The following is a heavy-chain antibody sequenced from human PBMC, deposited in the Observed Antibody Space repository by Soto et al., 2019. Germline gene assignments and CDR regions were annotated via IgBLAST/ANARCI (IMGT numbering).Heavy chain of an antibody. V-gene: IGHV3-15*07. Sequence: EVQLVESGGGLVKPGGSLRLSCAASGFTFSNAWMNWVRQAPGKGLEWVGRIKSKTDGGTTDYAAPVKGRFTISRDDSKNTLYLQMNSLKTEDTAVDYCTTDQLTAVAAEVDPWGQGTLVTVSS. CDR1: GFTFSNAW. CDR3: TTDQLTAVAAEVDP. CDR2: IKSKTDGGTT. D-gene: IGHD6-19*01. J-gene: IGHJ4*02.